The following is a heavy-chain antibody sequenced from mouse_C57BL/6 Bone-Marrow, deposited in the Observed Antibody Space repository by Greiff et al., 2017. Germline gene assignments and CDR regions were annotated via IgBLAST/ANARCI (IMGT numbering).Heavy chain of an antibody. D-gene: IGHD2-3*01. CDR3: ERRAGWLPPFDY. CDR2: IYPRSGNT. CDR1: GYTFTSYG. J-gene: IGHJ2*01. Sequence: VQLQQSGAELARPGASVKLSCKASGYTFTSYGISWVKQRTGQGLEWIGEIYPRSGNTYYNEKFKGKATLTADKSSSTAYMELRSLTSEDSAVYFCERRAGWLPPFDYWGQGTTLTVSS. V-gene: IGHV1-81*01.